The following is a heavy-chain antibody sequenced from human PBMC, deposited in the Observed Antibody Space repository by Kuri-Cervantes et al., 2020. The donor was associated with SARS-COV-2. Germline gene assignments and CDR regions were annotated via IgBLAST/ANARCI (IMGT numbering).Heavy chain of an antibody. J-gene: IGHJ6*03. CDR1: GFSLSRYT. D-gene: IGHD2-21*01. CDR2: ISGSGSYI. V-gene: IGHV3-21*01. CDR3: ARVAGKGPIYYYYMDV. Sequence: GESLKISCAASGFSLSRYTMNWVRQAPGKALEWVSSISGSGSYIYYADSVKGRFTISKESGEDSLYLHMNSLRGDDTAVYYCARVAGKGPIYYYYMDVWGKGTTVTVSS.